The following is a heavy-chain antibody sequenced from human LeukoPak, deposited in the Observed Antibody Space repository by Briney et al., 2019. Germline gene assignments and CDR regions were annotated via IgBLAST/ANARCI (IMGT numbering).Heavy chain of an antibody. D-gene: IGHD2-2*01. Sequence: SETLSLTCAVSGYSISRGYYWGWIRQPPGKGREWIVRIYLSGSTYYSPSLKSRVTISVDTSKNQFSLKLSSVTAADTAVYYCARVPETHFDYRGQGILVTVSS. CDR2: IYLSGST. V-gene: IGHV4-38-2*01. J-gene: IGHJ4*02. CDR3: ARVPETHFDY. CDR1: GYSISRGYY.